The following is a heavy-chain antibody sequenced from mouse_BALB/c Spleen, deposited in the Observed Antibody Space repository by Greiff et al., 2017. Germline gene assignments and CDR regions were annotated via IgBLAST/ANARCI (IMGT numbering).Heavy chain of an antibody. Sequence: VKLQESGPGLVAPSQSLSITCTVSGFSLTSYDISWIRQPPGKGLEWLGVIWTGGGTNYNSAFMSRLSISKDNSKSQVFLKMNSLQTDDTAIYYCVRDRGYYYAMDYWGQGTSVTVSS. J-gene: IGHJ4*01. CDR1: GFSLTSYD. V-gene: IGHV2-9-2*01. CDR2: IWTGGGT. CDR3: VRDRGYYYAMDY.